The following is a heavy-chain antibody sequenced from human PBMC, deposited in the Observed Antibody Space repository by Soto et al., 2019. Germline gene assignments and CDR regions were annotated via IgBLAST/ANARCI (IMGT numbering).Heavy chain of an antibody. J-gene: IGHJ3*02. CDR1: GYRFTNYW. D-gene: IGHD5-12*01. CDR3: ASTDVVSTIDDGRDAFDI. V-gene: IGHV5-51*01. Sequence: GESLKISCKGSGYRFTNYWIGWVRQMPGKGLEWMGVIYPSDSDTRYSPSFQGHVTISADKSISTAYLQWSSLKASDTAIYYCASTDVVSTIDDGRDAFDIWGQGTMVTVSS. CDR2: IYPSDSDT.